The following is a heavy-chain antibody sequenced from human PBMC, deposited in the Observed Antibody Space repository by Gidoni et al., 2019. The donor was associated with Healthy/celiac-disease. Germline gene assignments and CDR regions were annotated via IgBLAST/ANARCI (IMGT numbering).Heavy chain of an antibody. J-gene: IGHJ4*02. CDR3: ARDQDFWSGYWDY. CDR1: GLTLSDYY. CDR2: ISSSSSYT. V-gene: IGHV3-11*06. Sequence: QAQLVESVGGLVTPGGSVSLSCAASGLTLSDYYMSWIRQAPGKGLEWVSYISSSSSYTKYADSVKGRFTISRDNAKNSLYLQMNSLRAEDTAEYYCARDQDFWSGYWDYWGQGTLVTVSS. D-gene: IGHD3-3*01.